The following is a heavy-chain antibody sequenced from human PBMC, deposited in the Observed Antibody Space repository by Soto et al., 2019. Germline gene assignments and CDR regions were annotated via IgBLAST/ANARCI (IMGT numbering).Heavy chain of an antibody. D-gene: IGHD3-10*01. J-gene: IGHJ6*02. CDR1: GYTFTSYY. CDR2: INPSGGST. V-gene: IGHV1-46*03. CDR3: ASESYYGSGSYYYYYGMDV. Sequence: ASVKVSCKASGYTFTSYYMHWVRQAPGQGLEWMGIINPSGGSTSYAQKFQGRVTMTRDTSTSTVYMELSSLRSEDTAVYYCASESYYGSGSYYYYYGMDVWGQGTTVTVSS.